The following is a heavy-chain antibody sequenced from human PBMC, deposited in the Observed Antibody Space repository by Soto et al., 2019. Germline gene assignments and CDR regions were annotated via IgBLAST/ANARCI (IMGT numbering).Heavy chain of an antibody. V-gene: IGHV3-53*04. J-gene: IGHJ4*02. CDR3: ARVYSGSYDY. Sequence: GGSLRLSCAASGFTVSSNYMSLVRQAPGKGLEWVSVIYSGGSTYYADSVKGRFTISRHNSKNTLYLQMNSLRAEDTAVYYCARVYSGSYDYWGQGTLVTVSS. D-gene: IGHD1-26*01. CDR1: GFTVSSNY. CDR2: IYSGGST.